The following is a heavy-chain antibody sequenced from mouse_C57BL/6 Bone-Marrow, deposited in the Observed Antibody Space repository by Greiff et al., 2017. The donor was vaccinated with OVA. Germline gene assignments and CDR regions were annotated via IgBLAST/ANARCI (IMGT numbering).Heavy chain of an antibody. V-gene: IGHV14-4*01. CDR2: IDPENGDT. J-gene: IGHJ2*01. Sequence: DVQLQESGAELVRPGASVKLSCTASGFNIKDDYMHWVKQRPEQGLEWIGWIDPENGDTEYASKFQGKATITADTSSNTAYLQLSSLTSEDTAVYYCTTPYDYDGDYFDDWGQGTTLTVSS. CDR3: TTPYDYDGDYFDD. D-gene: IGHD2-4*01. CDR1: GFNIKDDY.